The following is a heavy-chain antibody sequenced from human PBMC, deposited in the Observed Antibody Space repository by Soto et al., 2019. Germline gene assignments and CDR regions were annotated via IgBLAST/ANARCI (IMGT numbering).Heavy chain of an antibody. CDR2: ISSNGGST. CDR3: VKEGRPSIAAAGLYYFDY. J-gene: IGHJ4*02. Sequence: EVQLVESGGGLVQPGGSLRLSCSASGFTFSSYAMHWVRQAPGKGLEYVSAISSNGGSTYYADSVKGRFTISRDNSNNTLYLQMSSLRAEDTAVYYCVKEGRPSIAAAGLYYFDYWGQGTLVTVSS. CDR1: GFTFSSYA. D-gene: IGHD6-13*01. V-gene: IGHV3-64D*06.